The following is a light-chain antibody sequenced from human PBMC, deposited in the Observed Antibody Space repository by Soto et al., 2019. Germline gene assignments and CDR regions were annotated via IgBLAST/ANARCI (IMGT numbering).Light chain of an antibody. CDR3: PLFCGAPRV. Sequence: QAVVTQEPSLTVSPGETVTLTCGSSTGAVTSGHSPYWIQQKPGQAPRTLIYDTSNNHSWTPARFSGSLLGGKAALPLSGAQPEDEADYYCPLFCGAPRVFGGGTKLTVL. J-gene: IGLJ3*02. CDR2: DTS. V-gene: IGLV7-46*01. CDR1: TGAVTSGHS.